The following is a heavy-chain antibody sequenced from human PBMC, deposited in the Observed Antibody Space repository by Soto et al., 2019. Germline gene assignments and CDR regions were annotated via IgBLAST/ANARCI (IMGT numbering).Heavy chain of an antibody. D-gene: IGHD2-2*01. J-gene: IGHJ4*02. Sequence: RPSVKVSCKVSGYTLTELSMHWVRQAPGKGLEWMGGFDPEDGETIYAQKFQGRVTMTEDTSTDTAYMELSSLRSEDTAVYYCATDRNRWALVPANWGQGTLVTVSS. V-gene: IGHV1-24*01. CDR2: FDPEDGET. CDR3: ATDRNRWALVPAN. CDR1: GYTLTELS.